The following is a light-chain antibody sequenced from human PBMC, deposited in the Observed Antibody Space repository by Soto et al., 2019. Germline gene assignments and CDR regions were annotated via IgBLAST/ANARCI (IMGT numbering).Light chain of an antibody. V-gene: IGKV1-5*03. J-gene: IGKJ1*01. Sequence: DIQMTQSPSTVSGSPADRVTIXXRASQTISSSLAWYQQKPGKAPXLLIYKASTLKSGVPSRFSGSGSGTEFTLTISSLQPDDFATYYCQHYNSYSEAFGQGTKVDI. CDR1: QTISSS. CDR2: KAS. CDR3: QHYNSYSEA.